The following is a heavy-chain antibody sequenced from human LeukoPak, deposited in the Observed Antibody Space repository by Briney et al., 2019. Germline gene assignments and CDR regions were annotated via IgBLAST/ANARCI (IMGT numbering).Heavy chain of an antibody. D-gene: IGHD3-10*01. CDR2: IKSKTDGGTT. J-gene: IGHJ6*02. Sequence: GGSLRLSCAASGFTFSNAWMSWVRQAPGKGLEWVGRIKSKTDGGTTDYAAPVKGRFTISRDDSKNTLYLQMNSLRAEDTAVYYCANAPNRDELLWFGELSPSSYYGMDVWGQGTTVTVSS. CDR3: ANAPNRDELLWFGELSPSSYYGMDV. CDR1: GFTFSNAW. V-gene: IGHV3-15*01.